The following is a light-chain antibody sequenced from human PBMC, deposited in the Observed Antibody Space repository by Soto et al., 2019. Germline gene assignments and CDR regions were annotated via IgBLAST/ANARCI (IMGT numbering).Light chain of an antibody. CDR1: QSVSSN. CDR3: QQYNDWPLT. J-gene: IGKJ1*01. V-gene: IGKV3-15*01. Sequence: EIVITQSPVTVSVSPGERATLCCRPSQSVSSNLAWYQQKPGQAPSLLIYGAFTRATGIPARFSGTGSGTEFTLTISSLQSEDFALYYCQQYNDWPLTFGQGTKVDIK. CDR2: GAF.